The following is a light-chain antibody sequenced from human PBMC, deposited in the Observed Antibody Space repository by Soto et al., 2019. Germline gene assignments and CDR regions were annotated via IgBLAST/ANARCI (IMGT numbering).Light chain of an antibody. V-gene: IGKV1-39*01. Sequence: DIPMTQSPSSLSASVGDRVTITCRASQRISSYLNWYQQKPGKAPKVLIYAASSLQSGVPSRFSGSGSGTEFTLTISSLQPEDFATYYCQQSFSTPVTFGPGTKVEIK. J-gene: IGKJ3*01. CDR2: AAS. CDR1: QRISSY. CDR3: QQSFSTPVT.